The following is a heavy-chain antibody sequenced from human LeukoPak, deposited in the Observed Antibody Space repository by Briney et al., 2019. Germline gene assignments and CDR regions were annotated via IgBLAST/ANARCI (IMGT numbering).Heavy chain of an antibody. Sequence: KPSETLSLTCTVSGGSISSGNYYWYWIRQPAGKGLEWIGRIYTSGITNYNPSLKSRVTISVDTSKNQFSLKLTSVTAADTAVYYCARDYSGSYHNWFDPWGQGTLVTVSS. CDR3: ARDYSGSYHNWFDP. V-gene: IGHV4-61*02. J-gene: IGHJ5*02. CDR1: GGSISSGNYY. CDR2: IYTSGIT. D-gene: IGHD1-26*01.